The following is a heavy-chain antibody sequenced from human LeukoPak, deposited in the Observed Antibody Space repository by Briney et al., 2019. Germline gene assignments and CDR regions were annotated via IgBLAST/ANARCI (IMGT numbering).Heavy chain of an antibody. CDR1: GGSFSGYY. Sequence: SETLSLTCAVYGGSFSGYYWSWIRQPPGKRLEWIGEINHSGSTNYNPSLKSRVTISVDTSKNQFSLKLSSVTAADTAVYYCARGRRSSTSCHIDYWGQGTLVTVSS. CDR3: ARGRRSSTSCHIDY. CDR2: INHSGST. D-gene: IGHD2-2*01. V-gene: IGHV4-34*01. J-gene: IGHJ4*02.